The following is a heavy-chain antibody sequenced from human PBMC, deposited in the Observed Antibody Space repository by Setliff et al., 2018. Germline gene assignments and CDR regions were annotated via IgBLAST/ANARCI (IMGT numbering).Heavy chain of an antibody. CDR3: ARAADSYGPPRSYMDV. V-gene: IGHV3-21*01. CDR1: GFFFRSYE. CDR2: ISSISNYI. J-gene: IGHJ6*03. D-gene: IGHD5-18*01. Sequence: KTGGSLRLSCAASGFFFRSYEMNWVRQAPGEGLEWVSSISSISNYIYYADSVQGRFTISRDNAKNSLYLQMNSLRAEDTAVYYCARAADSYGPPRSYMDVWGKGTTVTVSS.